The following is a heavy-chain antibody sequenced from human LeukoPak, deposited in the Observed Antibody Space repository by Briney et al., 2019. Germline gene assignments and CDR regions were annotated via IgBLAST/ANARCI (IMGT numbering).Heavy chain of an antibody. D-gene: IGHD6-19*01. CDR3: AKDREGVAGPFDY. CDR1: GFTFSSYG. CDR2: ISYDGSNK. V-gene: IGHV3-30*18. Sequence: GGSLRLSCAASGFTFSSYGVHWVRQAPGKGLEWVAVISYDGSNKYYADSVKGRFTISRDNSKNTLYLQMNSLRAEDTAVYYCAKDREGVAGPFDYWGQGTLVTVSS. J-gene: IGHJ4*02.